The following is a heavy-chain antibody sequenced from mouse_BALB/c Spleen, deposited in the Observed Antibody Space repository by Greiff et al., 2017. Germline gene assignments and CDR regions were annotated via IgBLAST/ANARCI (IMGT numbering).Heavy chain of an antibody. J-gene: IGHJ4*01. D-gene: IGHD1-1*01. V-gene: IGHV1-14*01. CDR1: GYTFTSYV. Sequence: EVQLQESGPELVKPGASVKMSCKASGYTFTSYVMHWVKQKPGQGLEWIGYINPYNDGTKYNEKFKGKATLTSDKSSSTAYMELSSLTSEDSAVYYCARQGSSTVVEVHAMDYWGQGTSVTVSS. CDR2: INPYNDGT. CDR3: ARQGSSTVVEVHAMDY.